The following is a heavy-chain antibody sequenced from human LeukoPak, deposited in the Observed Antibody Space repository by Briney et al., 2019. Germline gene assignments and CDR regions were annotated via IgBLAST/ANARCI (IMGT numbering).Heavy chain of an antibody. CDR2: TVGGGDGT. Sequence: SGGSLRFSCAASGFTFSSYAMHWVRQAPGKGLEWVAVTVGGGDGTYYADSVKGRFTISRDNSNNTLYLQMNSLRAENTAVYYCAKLTTSWGQGTLVTVSS. V-gene: IGHV3-23*01. CDR3: AKLTTS. CDR1: GFTFSSYA. D-gene: IGHD4-11*01. J-gene: IGHJ4*02.